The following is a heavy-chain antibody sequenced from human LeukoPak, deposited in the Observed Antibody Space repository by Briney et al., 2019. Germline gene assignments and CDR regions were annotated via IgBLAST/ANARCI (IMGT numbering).Heavy chain of an antibody. Sequence: SETLSLTCTVSGGSISSYYWSWIRQPPGKGLEWIGYIYYSGSTNYNPSLKSRVTISVDTSKNQFSLKLSSVTAADTAVYYCARVDTAMVGYFGYWGQGTLVTVSS. D-gene: IGHD5-18*01. J-gene: IGHJ4*02. CDR1: GGSISSYY. CDR2: IYYSGST. V-gene: IGHV4-59*01. CDR3: ARVDTAMVGYFGY.